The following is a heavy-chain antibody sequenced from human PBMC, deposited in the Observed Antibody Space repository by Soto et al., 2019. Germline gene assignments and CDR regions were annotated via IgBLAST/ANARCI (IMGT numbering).Heavy chain of an antibody. V-gene: IGHV1-69*06. CDR1: GGTFSSYA. CDR3: ARADYTAMAPDY. J-gene: IGHJ4*02. CDR2: IIPIFGTA. Sequence: VKVSCKASGGTFSSYAISGVRQAPGQGLEWMGGIIPIFGTANYAQKFQGRVTITADKSTSTAYMELSSLRSEDTAVYYCARADYTAMAPDYWGQGTLVTVSS. D-gene: IGHD5-18*01.